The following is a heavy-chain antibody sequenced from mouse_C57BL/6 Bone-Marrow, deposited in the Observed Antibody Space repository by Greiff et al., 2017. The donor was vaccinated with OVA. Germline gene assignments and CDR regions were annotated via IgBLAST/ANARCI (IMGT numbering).Heavy chain of an antibody. J-gene: IGHJ4*01. V-gene: IGHV5-9-1*02. Sequence: EVQRVESGAGLVKPGGSLKLSCAASGFTFSSYAMSWVRQTPEKRLEWVAYISSGGDYIYYADTVKGRFTISRDNARNTLYLQMSSLKSEDTAMYYCTRDCYYDYDPSYYAMDYWGQGTSVTVSS. CDR3: TRDCYYDYDPSYYAMDY. CDR2: ISSGGDYI. CDR1: GFTFSSYA. D-gene: IGHD2-4*01.